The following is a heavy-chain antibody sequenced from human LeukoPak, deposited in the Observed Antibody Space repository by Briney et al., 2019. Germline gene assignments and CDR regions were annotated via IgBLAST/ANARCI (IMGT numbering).Heavy chain of an antibody. D-gene: IGHD6-13*01. CDR3: ASPSIGTLQKYSSSWYYFDY. CDR2: IIPIFGTA. J-gene: IGHJ4*02. CDR1: GGTFSSYA. Sequence: SVKVSCKASGGTFSSYAISWVRQAPGQGLEWMGGIIPIFGTANYAQKFQGRVTITADESTSTAYMELSSLRSEDTAVYYCASPSIGTLQKYSSSWYYFDYWGRGTLVTVSS. V-gene: IGHV1-69*01.